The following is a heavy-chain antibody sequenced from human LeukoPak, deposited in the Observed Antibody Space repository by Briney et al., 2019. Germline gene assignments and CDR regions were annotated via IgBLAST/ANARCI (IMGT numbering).Heavy chain of an antibody. CDR3: TTSHTYYYDSSGNEDVFDI. CDR1: GFTFSNAW. Sequence: GGSLRLSCAASGFTFSNAWMCWVRQAPGQGLELVGRIKRKTDGGTTDYAAPVKGRSTIARDDSKDSLHLQMNSLKTEDAVVFYCTTSHTYYYDSSGNEDVFDIWRQDTMVTVSS. V-gene: IGHV3-15*01. CDR2: IKRKTDGGTT. D-gene: IGHD3-22*01. J-gene: IGHJ3*02.